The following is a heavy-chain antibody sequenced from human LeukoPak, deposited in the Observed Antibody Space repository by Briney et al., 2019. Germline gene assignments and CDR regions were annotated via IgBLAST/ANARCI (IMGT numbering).Heavy chain of an antibody. CDR1: GCTFSSYG. D-gene: IGHD5/OR15-5a*01. Sequence: GGSLRLSCAASGCTFSSYGMHWVRQAPGKGLEWVAVIWYDGSNKYYAGSVKGRFTISRDNSKNTLYLQMNSLRAEDTAVYYCARDLRTSLDYWGQGTLVTVSS. CDR3: ARDLRTSLDY. V-gene: IGHV3-33*01. CDR2: IWYDGSNK. J-gene: IGHJ4*02.